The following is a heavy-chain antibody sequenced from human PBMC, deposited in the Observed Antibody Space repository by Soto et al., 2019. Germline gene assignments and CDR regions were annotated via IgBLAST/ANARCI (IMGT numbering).Heavy chain of an antibody. CDR3: ARVSRFLEWAYFDY. CDR2: ISAYNGNT. Sequence: QVQLVQSGAEVKKPGASVKVSCKASGYTFTSYGISCVRQAPGQGLEWMGWISAYNGNTNYAQQLQSRVTMTTDTSTSTAYMEVWSLRSDDTAVYYCARVSRFLEWAYFDYWGQGTLVTVSS. CDR1: GYTFTSYG. D-gene: IGHD3-3*01. J-gene: IGHJ4*02. V-gene: IGHV1-18*01.